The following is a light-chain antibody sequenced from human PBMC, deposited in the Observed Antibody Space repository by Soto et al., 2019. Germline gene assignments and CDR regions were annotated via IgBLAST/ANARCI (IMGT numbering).Light chain of an antibody. CDR1: SSDVGGYDD. V-gene: IGLV2-11*01. CDR2: DVT. CDR3: CSYGGYFWV. Sequence: QSALTQPRSVSGSPGQSVTISCTGTSSDVGGYDDVSWFQHHPGKVPKLMIYDVTKRPSGVPDRFSASKSGNTASLTISGLQAEDEADYYCCSYGGYFWVFGGGTQLTVL. J-gene: IGLJ3*02.